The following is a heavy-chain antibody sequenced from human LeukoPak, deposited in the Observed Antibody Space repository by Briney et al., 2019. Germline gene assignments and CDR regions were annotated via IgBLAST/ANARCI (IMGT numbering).Heavy chain of an antibody. CDR3: ARDQAHSFDI. J-gene: IGHJ3*02. CDR2: INSDGGST. CDR1: GITFSSYW. Sequence: GGSLRLSCAASGITFSSYWMHWVRQAPGKGLVWVSLINSDGGSTSYADSVKGRFTISRDNAKNTLYLQMNSLRAEDTAVYYCARDQAHSFDIWGQGTMVTVSS. V-gene: IGHV3-74*01.